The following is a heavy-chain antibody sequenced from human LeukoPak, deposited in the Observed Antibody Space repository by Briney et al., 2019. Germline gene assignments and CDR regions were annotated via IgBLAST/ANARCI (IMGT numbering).Heavy chain of an antibody. CDR2: IKQDGSEK. D-gene: IGHD5-18*01. J-gene: IGHJ4*02. CDR1: GFTFSSYW. V-gene: IGHV3-7*01. CDR3: AREGVDTAMVSGYDY. Sequence: GGSLRLSCAASGFTFSSYWMSWVRQAPGKGLEWVANIKQDGSEKYYVDSVKGRFTISRDNAKNSLYLQMNSLRAEDTAVYYCAREGVDTAMVSGYDYWGQGTLVTVSS.